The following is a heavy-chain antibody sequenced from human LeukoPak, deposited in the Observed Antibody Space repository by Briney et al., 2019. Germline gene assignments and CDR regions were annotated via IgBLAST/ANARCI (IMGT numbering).Heavy chain of an antibody. Sequence: SETLSLTCTVSGGSISSGAYYWSWIRQHPGKGLEWIGYIFYSGNTYYNPSLKSRASISLDTSKNQFSLRLSSVTAADTAVYYCARDSFTSSWYYFDFWGQGTLVTVSS. CDR3: ARDSFTSSWYYFDF. J-gene: IGHJ4*02. D-gene: IGHD6-13*01. V-gene: IGHV4-31*03. CDR2: IFYSGNT. CDR1: GGSISSGAYY.